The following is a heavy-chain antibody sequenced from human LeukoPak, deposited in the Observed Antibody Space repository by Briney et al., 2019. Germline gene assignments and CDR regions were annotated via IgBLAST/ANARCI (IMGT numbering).Heavy chain of an antibody. CDR1: GFTFSSYA. V-gene: IGHV3-23*01. Sequence: GGSLRLSCAASGFTFSSYAMSWVRQAPGKGPEWVSAISGSGASTYYADSVKGRFTISRDNADNLVYLQMNSLRVEDTAVYYCARGWGEKGRCRGGTCNNPQFDYWGKGILVTVSS. D-gene: IGHD2-15*01. CDR3: ARGWGEKGRCRGGTCNNPQFDY. CDR2: ISGSGAST. J-gene: IGHJ4*02.